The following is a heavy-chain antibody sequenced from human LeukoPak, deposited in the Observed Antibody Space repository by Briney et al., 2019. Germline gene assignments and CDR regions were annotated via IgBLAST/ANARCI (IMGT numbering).Heavy chain of an antibody. V-gene: IGHV3-30*02. CDR3: ARDISGIPGY. CDR2: IRYDGSNK. J-gene: IGHJ4*02. CDR1: GFTFSSYG. D-gene: IGHD3-10*01. Sequence: PGGSLRLSCAASGFTFSSYGMHWVRQAPGKGLEWVAFIRYDGSNKYYAGSVMGRFTLARDNSKNTLYLQMNSLRAEDTAVYYCARDISGIPGYWGQGTLVTVSS.